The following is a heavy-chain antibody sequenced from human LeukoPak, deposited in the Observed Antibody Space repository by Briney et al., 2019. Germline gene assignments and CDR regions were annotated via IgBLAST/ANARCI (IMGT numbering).Heavy chain of an antibody. CDR1: GGSVSSRSYF. CDR3: ERQAGLCPGGPCRFDY. Sequence: SETLSLTCTVSGGSVSSRSYFWGWIRQPPGKGLEWIGSIYYTGSTYDNPSLRSRASISVDTSKNQFSLKLSSVTAADTAVYYCERQAGLCPGGPCRFDYWGQGNLVTVSS. J-gene: IGHJ4*02. CDR2: IYYTGST. D-gene: IGHD2-8*02. V-gene: IGHV4-39*01.